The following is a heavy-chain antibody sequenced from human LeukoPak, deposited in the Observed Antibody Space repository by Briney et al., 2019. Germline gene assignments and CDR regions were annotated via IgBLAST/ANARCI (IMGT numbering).Heavy chain of an antibody. J-gene: IGHJ6*03. CDR1: GGSIRSYY. CDR3: ARGGYYYGDYYYYYMDV. CDR2: IYYSGST. D-gene: IGHD4-17*01. V-gene: IGHV4-59*12. Sequence: SETLSLTCTVSGGSIRSYYWSWIRQPAGKALEWIGYIYYSGSTNYNPSLKSRVTISVDTSKNQFSLKLSSVTAADTAVYYCARGGYYYGDYYYYYMDVWGKGTTVTISS.